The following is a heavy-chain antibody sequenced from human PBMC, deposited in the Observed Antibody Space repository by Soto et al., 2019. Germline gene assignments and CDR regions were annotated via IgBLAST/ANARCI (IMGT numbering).Heavy chain of an antibody. CDR1: GGTFSSYA. Sequence: ASVKVSCKASGGTFSSYAISWMRQAPGQGLEWMGGINPIFGTPHYAQKYQGRVTITADTFTNTAYMELTRLTSDDTAVYFCAREGRHFEYWGQGTMVTVSS. CDR3: AREGRHFEY. CDR2: INPIFGTP. J-gene: IGHJ4*02. V-gene: IGHV1-69*06.